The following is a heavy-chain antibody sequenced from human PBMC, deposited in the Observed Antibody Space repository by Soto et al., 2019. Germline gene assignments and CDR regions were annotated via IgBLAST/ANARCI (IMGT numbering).Heavy chain of an antibody. CDR3: ARHQFDY. Sequence: QVQLVQSGAEVKKPGASVKVSCKASGYILTTYAMHWVRQAPGQRLEWMGWINAGNGYTKYSQKFQGRVTITRDTSASTAYMELSSLKSEDTAVYYCARHQFDYWGQGTLVTVSS. J-gene: IGHJ4*02. CDR1: GYILTTYA. CDR2: INAGNGYT. V-gene: IGHV1-3*01.